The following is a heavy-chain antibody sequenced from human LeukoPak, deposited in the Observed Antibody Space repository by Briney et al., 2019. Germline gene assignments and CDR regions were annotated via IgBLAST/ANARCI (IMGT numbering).Heavy chain of an antibody. CDR3: ARDGRAGSGYYRKDDY. D-gene: IGHD3-22*01. Sequence: SGGSLRLSCAASGFTFSSYWMTWVRQAPGKGLEWVANIKQDGGERYYVDSVKGRLTISRDNAKNSLYLQMNSLRAEDTAVYYCARDGRAGSGYYRKDDYWGQGTLVTVSS. CDR1: GFTFSSYW. J-gene: IGHJ4*02. V-gene: IGHV3-7*01. CDR2: IKQDGGER.